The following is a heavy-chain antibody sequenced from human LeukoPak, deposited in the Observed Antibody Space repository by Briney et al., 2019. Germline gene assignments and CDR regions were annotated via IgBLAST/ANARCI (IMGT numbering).Heavy chain of an antibody. CDR3: AREEVARPFRVY. J-gene: IGHJ4*02. CDR1: GYTFTSYY. D-gene: IGHD6-6*01. V-gene: IGHV1-46*01. Sequence: ASVTVSCTASGYTFTSYYMHWVRQAPGQGLEWMGIINPSGGSTSYAQKFQGRVTMTRDTSTSTVYMELSSLRSEDTAVYYCAREEVARPFRVYWGQGTLVTVSS. CDR2: INPSGGST.